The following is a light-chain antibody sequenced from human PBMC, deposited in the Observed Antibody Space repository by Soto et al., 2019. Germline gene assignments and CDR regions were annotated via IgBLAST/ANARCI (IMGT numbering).Light chain of an antibody. CDR1: QSVSSN. J-gene: IGKJ5*01. CDR3: QQDNKCTLT. CDR2: GAS. Sequence: TQSLSPASLSPGERAPLACTASQSVSSNLAWYQQKPGQAPRLLIYGASSRATGIPVRFSGSGSGTEFTLTISSLQSEDFAVYYCQQDNKCTLTFGEGTLLDIK. V-gene: IGKV3-15*01.